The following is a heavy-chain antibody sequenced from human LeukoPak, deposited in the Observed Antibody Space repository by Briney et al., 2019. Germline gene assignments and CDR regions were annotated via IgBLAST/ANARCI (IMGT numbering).Heavy chain of an antibody. V-gene: IGHV1-2*02. D-gene: IGHD3-3*01. Sequence: ASGKISCKASGYTFTSYGISWVRHAPGQGLEWMGWINPNSGGTNYAQKFQGRVTMTRDTSISTAYMELSRLRSDDTAVYYCARDHGGAHWGEGTLVTVS. J-gene: IGHJ4*02. CDR3: ARDHGGAH. CDR1: GYTFTSYG. CDR2: INPNSGGT.